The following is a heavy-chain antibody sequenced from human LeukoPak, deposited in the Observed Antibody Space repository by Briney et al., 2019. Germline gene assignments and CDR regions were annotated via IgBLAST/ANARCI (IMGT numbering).Heavy chain of an antibody. CDR3: ARDSSGYLVY. J-gene: IGHJ4*02. V-gene: IGHV4-61*01. CDR2: IYYSGST. Sequence: SETLSLTCAVSGGPISATTYYWGWIRQPPGKGLEWIGYIYYSGSTNYNPSLKSRVTISVDTSKNQFSLKLSSVTAADTAVYYCARDSSGYLVYWGQGTLVTVSS. D-gene: IGHD3-22*01. CDR1: GGPISATTYY.